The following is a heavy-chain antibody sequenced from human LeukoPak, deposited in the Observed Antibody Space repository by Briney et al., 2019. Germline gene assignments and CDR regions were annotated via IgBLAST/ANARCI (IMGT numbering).Heavy chain of an antibody. Sequence: PSETLSLTCAVYGGSFSGYYWSWIRQPPGKGLEWIGEINHSGSTNYNPSLKSRVTISVDTSKNQFSLKLSSVTAADTAVYYCAREGELRYFDWLYSPIQPYYFDYWGQGTLVTVSS. CDR1: GGSFSGYY. CDR3: AREGELRYFDWLYSPIQPYYFDY. J-gene: IGHJ4*02. V-gene: IGHV4-34*01. CDR2: INHSGST. D-gene: IGHD3-9*01.